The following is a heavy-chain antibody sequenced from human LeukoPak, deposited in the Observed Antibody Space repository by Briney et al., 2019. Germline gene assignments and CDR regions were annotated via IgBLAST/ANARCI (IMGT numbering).Heavy chain of an antibody. CDR1: GGSISSSNW. CDR3: ARDWAGIAVAGKPDYYMDV. CDR2: IYHSGST. D-gene: IGHD6-19*01. J-gene: IGHJ6*03. V-gene: IGHV4-4*02. Sequence: SETLSLTCAVSGGSISSSNWWSWVRQPPGKGLEWIGEIYHSGSTNYNPSLKSRVTISVDKSKNQFSLKLSSVTAADTAVYYCARDWAGIAVAGKPDYYMDVWGKGTTVTVSS.